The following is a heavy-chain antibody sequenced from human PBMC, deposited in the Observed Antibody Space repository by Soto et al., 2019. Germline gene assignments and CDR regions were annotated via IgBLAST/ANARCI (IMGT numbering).Heavy chain of an antibody. V-gene: IGHV3-15*07. D-gene: IGHD3-22*01. CDR3: TTDPLIYDSSGYFPPTNWFDP. CDR2: IKSKTDGGTT. CDR1: GFTFSNAW. J-gene: IGHJ5*02. Sequence: GGSLRLSCAASGFTFSNAWMNWVRQAPGKGLEWVGRIKSKTDGGTTDYAAPVKGRFTISRDDSKNTLYLQMNSLKTEDTAVYYCTTDPLIYDSSGYFPPTNWFDPWGQGTLVTVSS.